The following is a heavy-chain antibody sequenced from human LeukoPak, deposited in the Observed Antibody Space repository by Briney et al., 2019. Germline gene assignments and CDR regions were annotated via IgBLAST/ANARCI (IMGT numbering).Heavy chain of an antibody. Sequence: SETLSLTCTVSGGSISSYYWSWIRQPPGKGLEWIGYIYYSGSTNYNPSLKSRVPISVDTSKNQFSLKLSSVTAADTAVYYCARDYCGGDCYPMGDWFDPWGQGTLVTVSS. D-gene: IGHD2-21*01. CDR1: GGSISSYY. CDR3: ARDYCGGDCYPMGDWFDP. J-gene: IGHJ5*02. CDR2: IYYSGST. V-gene: IGHV4-59*01.